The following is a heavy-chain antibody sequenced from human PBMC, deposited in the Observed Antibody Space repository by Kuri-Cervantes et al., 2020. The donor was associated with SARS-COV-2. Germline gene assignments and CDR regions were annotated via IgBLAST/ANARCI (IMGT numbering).Heavy chain of an antibody. Sequence: SETLSLTCTVSGGSINSGSYYWGWIRQPPGKGLEWIGSIYYSGSTYYNPSLKSRVTISVDTSKNQFSLKLSSVTAADTAVYYCARQRGRYYYYMDVWGKGTTVTVSS. CDR3: ARQRGRYYYYMDV. CDR1: GGSINSGSYY. J-gene: IGHJ6*03. D-gene: IGHD2-15*01. V-gene: IGHV4-39*01. CDR2: IYYSGST.